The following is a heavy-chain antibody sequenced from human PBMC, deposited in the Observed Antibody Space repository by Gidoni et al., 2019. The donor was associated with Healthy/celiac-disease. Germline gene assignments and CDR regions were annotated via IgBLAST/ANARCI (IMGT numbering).Heavy chain of an antibody. J-gene: IGHJ3*02. CDR1: GYTFTSYY. V-gene: IGHV1-46*01. CDR2: INPSGGST. Sequence: QVQLVQSGAEVKKPGASVKVSCKASGYTFTSYYMHWVRQAPGQGLEWMGIINPSGGSTSYAQKFQGRVTMTRDTSTSTVYMELSSLRSEDTAAYYCARESPSGVGAFDIWGQGTMVTVSS. CDR3: ARESPSGVGAFDI.